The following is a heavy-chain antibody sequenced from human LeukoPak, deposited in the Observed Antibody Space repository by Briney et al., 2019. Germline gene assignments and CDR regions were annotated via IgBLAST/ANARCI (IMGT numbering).Heavy chain of an antibody. J-gene: IGHJ4*02. Sequence: SETLSLTCTVSGGSISSYYWSWIRQPPGKGLEWIGYIYYSGSTNYNPSLKSRVTISVDTSKNQFSLKLSSVTAADTAVYYCARVPRDSSNTGFDYWGQGTLVTVSS. V-gene: IGHV4-59*01. CDR3: ARVPRDSSNTGFDY. CDR2: IYYSGST. CDR1: GGSISSYY. D-gene: IGHD3-22*01.